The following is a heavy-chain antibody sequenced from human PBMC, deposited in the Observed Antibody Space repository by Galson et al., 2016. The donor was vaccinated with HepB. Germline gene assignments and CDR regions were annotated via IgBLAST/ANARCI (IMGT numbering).Heavy chain of an antibody. Sequence: SVKVSCKASGYTFINNYIHWVRQAPGKGLEWMGIVNPSGGSATYAQSFGGRVTMTRDSSTSTVFMDLSRLTSEDTAIYYCARGSSIAANWFDPWGQGTLVRVSS. CDR1: GYTFINNY. CDR2: VNPSGGSA. CDR3: ARGSSIAANWFDP. V-gene: IGHV1-46*01. J-gene: IGHJ5*02. D-gene: IGHD6-6*01.